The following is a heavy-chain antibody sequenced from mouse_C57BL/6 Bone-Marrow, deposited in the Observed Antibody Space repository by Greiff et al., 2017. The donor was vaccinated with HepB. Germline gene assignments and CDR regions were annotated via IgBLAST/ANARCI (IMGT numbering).Heavy chain of an antibody. CDR3: ARHGYDLGAMDY. Sequence: SASGLDFSRYWMRWVRRAPGKGLEWIGEINPDSSTINYAPSLKDKFIISRDNAKNTLYLQMSKVRSEDTALYYCARHGYDLGAMDYWGQGTSVTVSS. J-gene: IGHJ4*01. V-gene: IGHV4-1*01. D-gene: IGHD2-2*01. CDR2: INPDSSTI. CDR1: GLDFSRYW.